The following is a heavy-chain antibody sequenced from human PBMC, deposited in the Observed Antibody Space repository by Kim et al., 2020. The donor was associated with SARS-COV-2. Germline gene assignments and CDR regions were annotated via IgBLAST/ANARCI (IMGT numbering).Heavy chain of an antibody. CDR3: ARGPYDYGDYAYFDY. V-gene: IGHV4-34*01. Sequence: SETLSLTCAVYGGSFSGYYWSWIRQPPGKGLEWIGEINHSGSTNYNPSLKSRVTISVDTSKNQFSLKLSSVTAADTAVYYCARGPYDYGDYAYFDYWGQG. CDR1: GGSFSGYY. CDR2: INHSGST. D-gene: IGHD4-17*01. J-gene: IGHJ4*02.